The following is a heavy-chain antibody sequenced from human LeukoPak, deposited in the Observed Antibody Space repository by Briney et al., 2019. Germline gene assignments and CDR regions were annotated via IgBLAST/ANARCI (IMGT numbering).Heavy chain of an antibody. D-gene: IGHD3-10*01. CDR1: GFIFSSYS. CDR2: IGGSGGNT. V-gene: IGHV3-23*01. Sequence: PGGSLRLSCAASGFIFSSYSMSWVRQAPGKGLEWVSAIGGSGGNTYYADSVKGRFTISRDNSKNTLYLQMNSLRAEDMAVYYCARVETYYYGSGSLDYWGQGTLVTVSS. CDR3: ARVETYYYGSGSLDY. J-gene: IGHJ4*02.